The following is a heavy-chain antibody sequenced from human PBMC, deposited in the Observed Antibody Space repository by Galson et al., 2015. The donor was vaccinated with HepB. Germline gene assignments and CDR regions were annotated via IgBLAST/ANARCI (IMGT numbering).Heavy chain of an antibody. D-gene: IGHD2-2*01. Sequence: CTVSGAPINSYYWTWIRQSPGKGLEWIGNIYYSANSNYNPALKSRVTISVDTTKKQFSLKLSSVTAADTAVYYCAYTTSRRDAFNVWGQGTMVTVSS. CDR1: GAPINSYY. CDR3: AYTTSRRDAFNV. V-gene: IGHV4-59*01. CDR2: IYYSANS. J-gene: IGHJ3*01.